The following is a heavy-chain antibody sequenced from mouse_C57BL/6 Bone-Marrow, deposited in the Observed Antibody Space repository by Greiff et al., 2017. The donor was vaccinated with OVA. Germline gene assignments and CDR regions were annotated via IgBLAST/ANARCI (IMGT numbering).Heavy chain of an antibody. V-gene: IGHV2-5*01. CDR3: AKNSLDGYYEFPLFAY. D-gene: IGHD2-3*01. Sequence: VQLQQSGPGLVQPSQSLSITCTVSGFSLTSYGVHWVRQSPGKGLEWLGVIWRGGSTDYNAAFMSRLSITKDNSKSQVFFKMNSLQADDTAIYYCAKNSLDGYYEFPLFAYWGQGTLVTVSA. CDR2: IWRGGST. CDR1: GFSLTSYG. J-gene: IGHJ3*01.